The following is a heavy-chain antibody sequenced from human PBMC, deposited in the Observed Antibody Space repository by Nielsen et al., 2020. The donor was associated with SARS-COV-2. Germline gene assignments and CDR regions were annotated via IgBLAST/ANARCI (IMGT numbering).Heavy chain of an antibody. CDR2: IYPGDSDT. CDR3: ARGGYYYGSGSYYYYYYGMDV. J-gene: IGHJ6*02. V-gene: IGHV5-51*01. CDR1: GYSFTSYW. Sequence: GESLKISCKGSGYSFTSYWIGWVRQMPGKGLEWMGIIYPGDSDTRYSPSFQGQVTISADKSISTAYLQWSSLKASDTAMYYCARGGYYYGSGSYYYYYYGMDVWGQGTTVTVSS. D-gene: IGHD3-10*01.